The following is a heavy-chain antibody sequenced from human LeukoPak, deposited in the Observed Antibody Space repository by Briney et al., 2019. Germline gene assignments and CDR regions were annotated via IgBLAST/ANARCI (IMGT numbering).Heavy chain of an antibody. CDR1: GYTFTSYA. CDR3: ARVDYYGSGSYDLSFDY. D-gene: IGHD3-10*01. V-gene: IGHV1-3*01. J-gene: IGHJ4*02. Sequence: ASVKVSCKASGYTFTSYAMHWVRQAPGQRLEWMGWINAGNGNTKYSQKFQGRVTITRDTSASTAYMELSSLRSEDTVVYYCARVDYYGSGSYDLSFDYWGQGTLVTVSS. CDR2: INAGNGNT.